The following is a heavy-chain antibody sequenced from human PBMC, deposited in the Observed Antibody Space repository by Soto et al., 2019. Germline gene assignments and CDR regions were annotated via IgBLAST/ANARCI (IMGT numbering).Heavy chain of an antibody. V-gene: IGHV1-69*01. J-gene: IGHJ6*02. D-gene: IGHD3-10*01. CDR3: ARVTYGSGREGVFYGMDV. Sequence: QVQLVQSGAEVKKPGSSVKVSFKASGGTFSSYAISWVRQAPGQGLEWMGGIIPIFGTANYAQKFQGRVTITADESTSTAYMELSSLRSEDTAVYYCARVTYGSGREGVFYGMDVWGQGTTVTVSS. CDR2: IIPIFGTA. CDR1: GGTFSSYA.